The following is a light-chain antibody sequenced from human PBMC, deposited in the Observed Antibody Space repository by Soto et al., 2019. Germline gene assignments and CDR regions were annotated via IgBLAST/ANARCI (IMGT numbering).Light chain of an antibody. J-gene: IGLJ1*01. Sequence: QSVLTQAPSASGTPGQRVTLSCSGSSSNIGSKTVNWYQQLPGMAPKLLIFNNHQRPSGVPDRFSGSKSGTSASLAISGLQSEDEADYDCAAWDDSLNACVFGAGTKLTVL. CDR1: SSNIGSKT. CDR3: AAWDDSLNACV. V-gene: IGLV1-44*01. CDR2: NNH.